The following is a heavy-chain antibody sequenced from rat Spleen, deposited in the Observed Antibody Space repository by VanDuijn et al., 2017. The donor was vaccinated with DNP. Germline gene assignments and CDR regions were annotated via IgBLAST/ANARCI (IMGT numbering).Heavy chain of an antibody. D-gene: IGHD1-10*01. CDR3: ARGENNYIYWYFDF. V-gene: IGHV5S14*01. CDR2: IRTGGGNT. J-gene: IGHJ1*01. Sequence: EVQLVESGGGLLQPGRSLKLSCAASGFTFSDYAMAWVRQTPTKGLEWVASIRTGGGNTYYRDSVKGRFTISRDNAKNTQYLKMDSLRSEDTATYYCARGENNYIYWYFDFWGPGTMVTVSS. CDR1: GFTFSDYA.